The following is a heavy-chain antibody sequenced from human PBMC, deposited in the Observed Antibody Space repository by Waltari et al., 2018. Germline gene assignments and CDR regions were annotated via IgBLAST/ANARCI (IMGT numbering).Heavy chain of an antibody. CDR2: IFTTPGLV. D-gene: IGHD1-26*01. V-gene: IGHV1-69*04. Sequence: QVQLVQSGAEVKTPGSSVNVSCPASGGTLANYVLNWVRQAPGHGLEWLGRIFTTPGLVTFAEKFHGRVAFTAHSSTTTAHMELSNLQLDDTAVYFCTRGEIRVEPNGAFDLWGQGTVVAVSS. CDR1: GGTLANYV. J-gene: IGHJ3*01. CDR3: TRGEIRVEPNGAFDL.